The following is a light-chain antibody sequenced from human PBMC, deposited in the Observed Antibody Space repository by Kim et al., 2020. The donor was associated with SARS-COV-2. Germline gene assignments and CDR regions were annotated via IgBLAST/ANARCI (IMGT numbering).Light chain of an antibody. J-gene: IGLJ3*02. Sequence: QTGERACTGNSNNDGDEGAAWLQQHQGHPAKRLPSKNNNRPSGISDGLSASRSGNTASLTISGVQPEDETDYYCSAWGSSRRDGVFGGGTQLTVL. V-gene: IGLV10-54*01. CDR2: KNN. CDR3: SAWGSSRRDGV. CDR1: SNNDGDEG.